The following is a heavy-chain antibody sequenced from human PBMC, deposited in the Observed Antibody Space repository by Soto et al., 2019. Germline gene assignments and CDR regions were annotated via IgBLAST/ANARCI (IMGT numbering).Heavy chain of an antibody. CDR2: INAGNGDT. J-gene: IGHJ4*02. D-gene: IGHD2-15*01. Sequence: QVQLVQSGAEVKKPGASVKVSCKASGYTFTSYSMHWVRQAPGQRLEWMGWINAGNGDTKYSQKFQGRVTITRDTSATTAYMELSSLRSEDTAVYYCARILGYCSGGTCDYWGQGTLVTVFS. CDR3: ARILGYCSGGTCDY. CDR1: GYTFTSYS. V-gene: IGHV1-3*01.